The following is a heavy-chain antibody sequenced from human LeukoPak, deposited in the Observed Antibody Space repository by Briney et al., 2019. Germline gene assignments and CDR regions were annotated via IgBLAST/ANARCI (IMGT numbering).Heavy chain of an antibody. D-gene: IGHD2-15*01. CDR2: ISSSSYI. J-gene: IGHJ3*02. Sequence: GGSLRLSCAASGFTFSSYSMNWVRQAPGKGLEWVSSISSSSYIYYADSVKGRFTISRDNAKNSLYLQMNSLRAEDTAVYYCAREAVGGYYDAFDIWGQGTMVTVSS. CDR1: GFTFSSYS. V-gene: IGHV3-21*01. CDR3: AREAVGGYYDAFDI.